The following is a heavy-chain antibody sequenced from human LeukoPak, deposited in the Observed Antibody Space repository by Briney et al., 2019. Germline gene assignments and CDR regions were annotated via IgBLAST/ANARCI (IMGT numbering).Heavy chain of an antibody. V-gene: IGHV1-18*04. J-gene: IGHJ6*04. CDR2: ISAYNGNT. Sequence: ASVKVSCTASGYTFTSYGISWVRQAPGPGLEWMGWISAYNGNTNYAQTRQGRVTMTTDTSTSTAYMELRSLRSDDTAVYYWARAELLWFGEFTVYYYGMDVWGKGTTVTVSS. CDR3: ARAELLWFGEFTVYYYGMDV. D-gene: IGHD3-10*01. CDR1: GYTFTSYG.